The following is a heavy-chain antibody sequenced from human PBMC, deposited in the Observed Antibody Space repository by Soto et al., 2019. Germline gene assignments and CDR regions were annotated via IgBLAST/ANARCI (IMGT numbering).Heavy chain of an antibody. J-gene: IGHJ4*02. Sequence: LRLSCAASGFTFNTFGMHWVRQAPGKGLEWVAVISYDGSDKYYSDSVRGRFTISRDNSMNTLYLQMNSLRTEGTAVYYCAKSPNFYCSSYHCYKYYFDYWGQGTLVTVSS. V-gene: IGHV3-30*18. CDR2: ISYDGSDK. CDR1: GFTFNTFG. D-gene: IGHD2-2*01. CDR3: AKSPNFYCSSYHCYKYYFDY.